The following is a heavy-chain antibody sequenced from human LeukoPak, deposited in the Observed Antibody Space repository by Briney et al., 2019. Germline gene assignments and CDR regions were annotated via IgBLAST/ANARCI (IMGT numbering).Heavy chain of an antibody. Sequence: GGSLRLSCAASGFTFSSYWIHWVRQAPGKGLEWVGRVKSKADDGTTDYAAPVQGRFTISRDDSKNTLSLQMNSLKTEDTAVYYCATEGGSGSYYGDDAFDMWGQGTMVTVSS. J-gene: IGHJ3*02. CDR1: GFTFSSYW. CDR2: VKSKADDGTT. V-gene: IGHV3-15*01. CDR3: ATEGGSGSYYGDDAFDM. D-gene: IGHD3-10*01.